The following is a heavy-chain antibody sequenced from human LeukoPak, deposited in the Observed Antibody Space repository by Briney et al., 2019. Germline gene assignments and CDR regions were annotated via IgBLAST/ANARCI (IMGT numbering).Heavy chain of an antibody. V-gene: IGHV3-49*04. CDR3: TSLWFGELLPAY. CDR1: GFTFGDYA. Sequence: GGSLRLSCTASGFTFGDYAMSWVRQAPGKGLEWVGFIRSKAYGGTTEYAASVKGRFTISRDDSKSIAYLQMNSLKTEDTAVYYCTSLWFGELLPAYWGQGTLVTVSS. CDR2: IRSKAYGGTT. D-gene: IGHD3-10*01. J-gene: IGHJ4*02.